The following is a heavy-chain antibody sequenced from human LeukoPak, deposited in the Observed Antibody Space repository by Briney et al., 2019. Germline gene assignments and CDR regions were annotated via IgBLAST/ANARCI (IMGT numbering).Heavy chain of an antibody. D-gene: IGHD2-8*02. Sequence: GASVKVSCKASGYTFTSYYIYWMRQAHGHGLDWMGIINPSGGSTSYAQKFQGRVTMTRDMSTSTVYMELSSLRSEDTAVYYCARELLNYFDYWGQGTLVTVSS. CDR1: GYTFTSYY. V-gene: IGHV1-46*01. J-gene: IGHJ4*02. CDR2: INPSGGST. CDR3: ARELLNYFDY.